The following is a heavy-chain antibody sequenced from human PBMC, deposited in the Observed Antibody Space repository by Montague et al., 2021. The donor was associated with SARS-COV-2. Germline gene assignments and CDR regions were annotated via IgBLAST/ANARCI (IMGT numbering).Heavy chain of an antibody. J-gene: IGHJ6*03. Sequence: SETLSLTCAVFNGSFSSFYWNWIRQPPGKGLEWIGEISHGGSTNYNSSLKSRVTISVDTSKDQFSLNLRSVTAADTAVYYCACEDENGSGYMDVWGKGTTVTVSS. V-gene: IGHV4-34*01. CDR1: NGSFSSFY. CDR2: ISHGGST. CDR3: ACEDENGSGYMDV. D-gene: IGHD1-26*01.